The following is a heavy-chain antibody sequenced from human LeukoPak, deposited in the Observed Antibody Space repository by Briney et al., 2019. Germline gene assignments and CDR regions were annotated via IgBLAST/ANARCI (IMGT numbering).Heavy chain of an antibody. Sequence: GGSLRLSCAASGFXFSSYGIHWVRQAPGKGLEWVALISYDGSNKYYADSVKGRLTISRDNPKNTLYLQMNSLTVEDTAVYYCAKLPYCGGDCYAGASDIWGQGTMVTVSS. J-gene: IGHJ3*02. CDR1: GFXFSSYG. V-gene: IGHV3-30*18. CDR3: AKLPYCGGDCYAGASDI. D-gene: IGHD2-21*02. CDR2: ISYDGSNK.